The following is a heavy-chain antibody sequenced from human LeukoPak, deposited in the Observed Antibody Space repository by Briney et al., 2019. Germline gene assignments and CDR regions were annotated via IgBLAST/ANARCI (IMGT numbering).Heavy chain of an antibody. D-gene: IGHD5-18*01. Sequence: SETLSLTCTVSGDSISSSYWSWIRQPPGKGLEWIGYIYYSGSTNYNPSLKSRVTISVDTSKNQFSLKLSSVTAADTAVYYCAREEYSYGYRYFDYWGQGTLVTVSS. CDR3: AREEYSYGYRYFDY. J-gene: IGHJ4*02. CDR2: IYYSGST. CDR1: GDSISSSY. V-gene: IGHV4-59*01.